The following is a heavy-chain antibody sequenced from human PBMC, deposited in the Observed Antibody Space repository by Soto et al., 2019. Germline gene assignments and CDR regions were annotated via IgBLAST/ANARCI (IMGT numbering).Heavy chain of an antibody. V-gene: IGHV3-33*01. J-gene: IGHJ4*02. D-gene: IGHD6-19*01. CDR3: ARDMGYSSGHGFDY. CDR2: IWNDGSNK. CDR1: GFTFSSLS. Sequence: QVQLVESGGGVVQPGRSLRLSCEASGFTFSSLSMHWVRQAPGKELDWVALIWNDGSNKYYSDSVKGRFTISRDNSKNTLYLQMNSLRAEDTALYYCARDMGYSSGHGFDYWGQGTLVTVSS.